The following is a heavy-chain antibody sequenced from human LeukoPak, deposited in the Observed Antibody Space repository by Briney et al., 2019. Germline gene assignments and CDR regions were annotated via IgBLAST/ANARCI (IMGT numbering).Heavy chain of an antibody. CDR1: GFTFSSYS. J-gene: IGHJ4*02. Sequence: GGSLRLSCAASGFTFSSYSMNWVRQAPGKGLEWVSYISSSSSTIYYADSVKGRFTISRDNAKSPLFLQMNSLRAEDTAVYYCARVLHKRNYDSSVYYGYWGQGTLVTVSS. CDR2: ISSSSSTI. D-gene: IGHD3-22*01. V-gene: IGHV3-48*01. CDR3: ARVLHKRNYDSSVYYGY.